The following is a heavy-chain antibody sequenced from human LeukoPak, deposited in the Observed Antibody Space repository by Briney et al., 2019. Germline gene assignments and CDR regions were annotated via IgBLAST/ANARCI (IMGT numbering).Heavy chain of an antibody. J-gene: IGHJ3*02. CDR1: GGTFINYA. D-gene: IGHD3/OR15-3a*01. Sequence: ASVKVSCKASGGTFINYALSWVRQAPGQGLEWMGGIIPLLGTPNYAQKFQARVTITTDASTSTTYMELSSLRSEDTAVYYCARGHRRARYRLDYTGNLDAFDIWGQGTMVTVSS. CDR3: ARGHRRARYRLDYTGNLDAFDI. CDR2: IIPLLGTP. V-gene: IGHV1-69*05.